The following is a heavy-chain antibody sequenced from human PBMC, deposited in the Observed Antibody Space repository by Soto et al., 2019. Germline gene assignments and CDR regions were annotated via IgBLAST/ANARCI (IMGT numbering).Heavy chain of an antibody. Sequence: GGSLRLSCAASGFTFSSYAMHWVRQAPGKGLEWVAVISYDGSNKYYAASVKGRFTISRDNSKNTLYLQMNSLRAEDTAVYYCASNEESPNAPYYYYGMDVWGQGTTVTVSS. V-gene: IGHV3-30-3*01. CDR3: ASNEESPNAPYYYYGMDV. CDR2: ISYDGSNK. D-gene: IGHD1-1*01. J-gene: IGHJ6*02. CDR1: GFTFSSYA.